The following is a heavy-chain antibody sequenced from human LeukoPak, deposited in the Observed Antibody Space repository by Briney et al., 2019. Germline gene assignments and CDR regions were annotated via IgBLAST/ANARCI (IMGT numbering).Heavy chain of an antibody. CDR3: ARSLPYIDYGMDV. D-gene: IGHD1-14*01. V-gene: IGHV1-69*13. J-gene: IGHJ6*02. CDR1: GGTFSSYA. CDR2: IIPIFGTA. Sequence: SVKVSCKASGGTFSSYAISWVRQAPGQGLEWMGGIIPIFGTANYAQKFQGRVTITADESTSTAYMELSSLRSEDTAVYYCARSLPYIDYGMDVWGQGTTVTASS.